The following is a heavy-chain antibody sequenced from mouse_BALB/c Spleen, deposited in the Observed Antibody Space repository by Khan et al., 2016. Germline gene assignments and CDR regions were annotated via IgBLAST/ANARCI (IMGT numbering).Heavy chain of an antibody. CDR3: TRSPTATRYFDV. CDR1: GYSITSDYA. V-gene: IGHV3-2*02. D-gene: IGHD1-2*01. Sequence: EVQLQESGPGLVKPSQSLSLTCTVSGYSITSDYAWNWIRQFLGNKLEWMGYIRYSGSTTYNPSLKSRISITRDTSKNQFFLQLYSVTTEDTATXYCTRSPTATRYFDVWGAGTTVTVSS. J-gene: IGHJ1*01. CDR2: IRYSGST.